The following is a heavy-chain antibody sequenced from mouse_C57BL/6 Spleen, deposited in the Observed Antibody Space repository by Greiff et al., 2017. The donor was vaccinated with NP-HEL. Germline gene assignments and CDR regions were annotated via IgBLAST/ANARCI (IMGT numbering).Heavy chain of an antibody. CDR2: IRNKANGYTT. CDR3: ARYYGSPGYFDV. CDR1: GFTFTDYY. D-gene: IGHD1-2*01. J-gene: IGHJ1*03. Sequence: EVHLVESGGGLVQPGGSLSLSCAASGFTFTDYYMSWVRQPPGKALEWLGFIRNKANGYTTEYSASVKGRFTISRDNSQSILYLQMNALRAEDSATYYCARYYGSPGYFDVWGTGTTVTVSS. V-gene: IGHV7-3*01.